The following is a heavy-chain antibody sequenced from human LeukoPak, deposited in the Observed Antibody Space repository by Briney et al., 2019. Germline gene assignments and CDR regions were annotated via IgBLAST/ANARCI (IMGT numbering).Heavy chain of an antibody. J-gene: IGHJ4*02. CDR1: GFTFSSFW. CDR3: ARETYVY. CDR2: VSDDGSTT. V-gene: IGHV3-74*03. D-gene: IGHD3-16*01. Sequence: GGSLRLSCAASGFTFSSFWMHWVRQAPGKGLVWVSRVSDDGSTTTYADSVKGRFTISRDNAKNSLYLQMNSLRAEDTAVYYCARETYVYWGQGTLVTVSS.